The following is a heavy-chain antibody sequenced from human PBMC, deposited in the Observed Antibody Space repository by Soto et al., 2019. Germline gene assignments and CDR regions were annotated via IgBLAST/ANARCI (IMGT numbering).Heavy chain of an antibody. V-gene: IGHV3-33*01. Sequence: PGGSLRLSCAASGFTFSSYGMHWVRQAPGKGLEWVAVIWYDGSNKYYADSVKGRFTISRDNSKNTLYLQMNSLRAEDTAVYYCAGTLYGSGVYYYGMDVWGQGTTVTVSS. CDR2: IWYDGSNK. J-gene: IGHJ6*02. CDR1: GFTFSSYG. CDR3: AGTLYGSGVYYYGMDV. D-gene: IGHD3-10*01.